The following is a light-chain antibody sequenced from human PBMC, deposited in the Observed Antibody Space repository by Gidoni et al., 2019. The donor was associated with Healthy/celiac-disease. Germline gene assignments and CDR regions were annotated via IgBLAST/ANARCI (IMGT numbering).Light chain of an antibody. CDR2: AAS. J-gene: IGKJ3*01. Sequence: DIQMTQSPSSLSASVGDRVTITCRASQSISSYLNWYQQKQGKAPKLLIYAASSLQSGVPSRFSGSGSGTDFTLTISSLQPEDFATYYFQQSYSTSFTFXPXTKVDIK. V-gene: IGKV1-39*01. CDR3: QQSYSTSFT. CDR1: QSISSY.